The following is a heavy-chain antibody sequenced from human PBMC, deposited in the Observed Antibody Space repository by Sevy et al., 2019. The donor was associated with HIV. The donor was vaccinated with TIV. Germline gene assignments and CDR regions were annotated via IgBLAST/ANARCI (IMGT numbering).Heavy chain of an antibody. V-gene: IGHV3-53*01. D-gene: IGHD1-26*01. Sequence: GGSLRLSCAASGFTVSSKYMSWVRQAPGKGLEWVSVIYSREYTYYADSVKGRFTISRDISKNTLNLEMNNLRAEDTAIYYCATTSTPLYYYALDVWGQGTTVTVSS. CDR1: GFTVSSKY. CDR2: IYSREYT. CDR3: ATTSTPLYYYALDV. J-gene: IGHJ6*02.